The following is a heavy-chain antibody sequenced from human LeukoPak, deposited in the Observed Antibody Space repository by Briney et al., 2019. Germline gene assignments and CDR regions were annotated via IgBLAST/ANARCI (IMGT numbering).Heavy chain of an antibody. D-gene: IGHD3-22*01. J-gene: IGHJ4*02. CDR2: TRDKARGYTT. V-gene: IGHV3-72*01. CDR1: GVTLSDHH. Sequence: PGGSLRLSCAASGVTLSDHHMDWVRQAPGKGLEWVGRTRDKARGYTTEYAASVKGRFTISRDDSKTLVYLQMNSLRTEDTAVYYCAKAPNQLTMILDYWGQGTLVTVSS. CDR3: AKAPNQLTMILDY.